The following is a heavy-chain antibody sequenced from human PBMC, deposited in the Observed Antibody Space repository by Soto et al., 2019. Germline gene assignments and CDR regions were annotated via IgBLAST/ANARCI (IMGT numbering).Heavy chain of an antibody. CDR3: ASTSLYSSVEVNWFFP. CDR1: GYTFTSYG. D-gene: IGHD6-19*01. V-gene: IGHV1-18*04. Sequence: QVQLVQSGAEVKKPGASVKVSCKASGYTFTSYGISWVRQAPGQGLEWMGWISAYNGNTNYAQKLHGRVTMTTDTSTSPAYMELRSLRSDDTAVYYCASTSLYSSVEVNWFFPLGQGTLVTVSS. CDR2: ISAYNGNT. J-gene: IGHJ5*02.